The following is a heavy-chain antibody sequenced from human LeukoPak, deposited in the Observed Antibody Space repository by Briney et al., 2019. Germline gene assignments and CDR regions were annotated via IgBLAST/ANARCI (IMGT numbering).Heavy chain of an antibody. J-gene: IGHJ3*02. CDR2: IYPGDSDT. D-gene: IGHD2-15*01. Sequence: GESLEISCKGSGYSFTSYWIGWVRQMPGKGLEWMGIIYPGDSDTRYSPSFQGQVTISADKSISTAYLQWSSLKASDTAMYYCARGPDCSGGSCYFGIWGQGTMVTVSS. CDR1: GYSFTSYW. CDR3: ARGPDCSGGSCYFGI. V-gene: IGHV5-51*01.